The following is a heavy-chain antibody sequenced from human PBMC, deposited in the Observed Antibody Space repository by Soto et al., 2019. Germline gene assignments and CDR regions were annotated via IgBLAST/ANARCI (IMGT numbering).Heavy chain of an antibody. J-gene: IGHJ4*02. CDR1: GFVFSYFQ. Sequence: GGSLRLSCTASGFVFSYFQFNWVRQAPGGGLEWLSSITGTSAFTEYAESIEGRFTISRDNPNKLLFLHMDNLRPEDTAVYYCARDNLAFQGAFDLWGQGTLVTVSS. CDR3: ARDNLAFQGAFDL. D-gene: IGHD3-16*01. V-gene: IGHV3-21*01. CDR2: ITGTSAFT.